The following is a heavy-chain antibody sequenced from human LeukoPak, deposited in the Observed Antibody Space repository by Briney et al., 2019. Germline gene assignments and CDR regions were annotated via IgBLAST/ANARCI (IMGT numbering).Heavy chain of an antibody. J-gene: IGHJ4*02. D-gene: IGHD3-22*01. CDR3: ARDLLFAYYDSSGYLGFDYFDY. CDR1: GYSISSGYY. CDR2: IYHSGST. Sequence: PSETLSLTCTVSGYSISSGYYWGWIRQPPGKGLEWIGSIYHSGSTYYNPSLKSRVTISVDTSKNQFSLKLSSVTAADTAVYYCARDLLFAYYDSSGYLGFDYFDYWGQGTLVTVSS. V-gene: IGHV4-38-2*02.